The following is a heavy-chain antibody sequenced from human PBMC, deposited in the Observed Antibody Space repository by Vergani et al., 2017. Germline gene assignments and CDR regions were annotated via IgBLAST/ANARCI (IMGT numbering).Heavy chain of an antibody. D-gene: IGHD6-13*01. CDR2: ISSSGSTI. CDR3: ARGVGSSSYYYYYGMDV. J-gene: IGHJ6*02. Sequence: QVQLVESGGDLVKPGGSLRLSCAASGFTFSDYYMSWSRQAPGKGLEWVSYISSSGSTIYYADSVKGRFTISRDNAKNSLYLQMNSLRDEDTAVYYCARGVGSSSYYYYYGMDVWGQGTTVTVSS. CDR1: GFTFSDYY. V-gene: IGHV3-11*04.